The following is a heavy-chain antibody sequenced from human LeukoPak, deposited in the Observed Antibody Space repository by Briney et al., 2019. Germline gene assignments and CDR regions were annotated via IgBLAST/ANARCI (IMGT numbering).Heavy chain of an antibody. Sequence: PGGSLRLSCAASGYTFSAYGLHWVRQAPGKGLEWVAVIWYDGSKEFYADSVRGRFTISKGDAKSTLYLQMNSLRVEDTAVYYCVRDGGAGLDYWGQGTLVTVSS. J-gene: IGHJ4*02. D-gene: IGHD3-16*01. CDR1: GYTFSAYG. CDR2: IWYDGSKE. V-gene: IGHV3-33*01. CDR3: VRDGGAGLDY.